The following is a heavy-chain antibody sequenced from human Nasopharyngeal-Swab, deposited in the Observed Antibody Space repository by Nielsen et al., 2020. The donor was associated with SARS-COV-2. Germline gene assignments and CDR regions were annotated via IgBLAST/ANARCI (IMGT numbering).Heavy chain of an antibody. J-gene: IGHJ4*02. CDR1: GYTFTSNV. CDR2: ISTKTGAP. D-gene: IGHD1-1*01. V-gene: IGHV7-4-1*02. CDR3: ARENQEYANIWIDY. Sequence: ASVKVSYKASGYTFTSNVLNWVRQAPGQGPEYIGWISTKTGAPTYAQAFTGRFVISLDTSVSTTYLQISSLKADDTAVYYCARENQEYANIWIDYWGQGTQVTVSS.